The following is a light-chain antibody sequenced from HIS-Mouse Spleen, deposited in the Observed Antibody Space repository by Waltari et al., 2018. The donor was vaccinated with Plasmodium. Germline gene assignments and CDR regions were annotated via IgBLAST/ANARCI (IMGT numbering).Light chain of an antibody. CDR1: SGINFCTYR. CDR3: MIWHSSAWV. J-gene: IGLJ3*02. V-gene: IGLV5-45*03. CDR2: YKSDSEK. Sequence: QAVLTQPSSLSASPGASASLTCTLRSGINFCTYRIYWYPQNPGIPPQYPLRYKSDSEKQQGSGVPSRFSGSKDASANAGILLISGLQSEDEADYYCMIWHSSAWVFGGGTKLTVL.